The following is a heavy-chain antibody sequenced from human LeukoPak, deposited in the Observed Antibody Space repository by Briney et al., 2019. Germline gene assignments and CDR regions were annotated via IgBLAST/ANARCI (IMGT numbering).Heavy chain of an antibody. CDR2: IDDSGSA. CDR3: ARDRPFGV. V-gene: IGHV4-59*01. D-gene: IGHD3-10*01. Sequence: PSETLSLTCTVSGASISGYYWSWIRQPPGRGLEWIGYIDDSGSANYNPSLKSRVTISGDTSKNQFYLKVTFVTAADTAMYYCARDRPFGVWGQGTQVTVSS. CDR1: GASISGYY. J-gene: IGHJ4*02.